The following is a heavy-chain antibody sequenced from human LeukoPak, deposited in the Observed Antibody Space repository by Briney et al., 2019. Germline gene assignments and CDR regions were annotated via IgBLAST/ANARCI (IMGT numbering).Heavy chain of an antibody. V-gene: IGHV4-59*01. J-gene: IGHJ2*01. CDR3: ARAGTAMLMGYFDL. D-gene: IGHD5-18*01. Sequence: SETLSLTCTVSGGSISSYYWSWIRQPPAKGLECIGYIHYSGSTNYNPSLKSRVTISVDTSKNQFSLKLNSVTAADTAVYYCARAGTAMLMGYFDLWGRGTLVTVSS. CDR1: GGSISSYY. CDR2: IHYSGST.